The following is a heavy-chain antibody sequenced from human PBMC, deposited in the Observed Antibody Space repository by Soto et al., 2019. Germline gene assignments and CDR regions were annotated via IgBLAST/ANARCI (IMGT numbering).Heavy chain of an antibody. V-gene: IGHV3-30*18. CDR3: AKDFSVAGPGGYGMDV. CDR1: GFTFSSYG. Sequence: GGSLRLSCAASGFTFSSYGMHWVRQAPGKGLEWVAVISYDGSNKYYADSVKGRFTISRDNSKNTLYLQMNSLRAEDTAVYYCAKDFSVAGPGGYGMDVWGQGTTVTVSS. D-gene: IGHD6-19*01. J-gene: IGHJ6*02. CDR2: ISYDGSNK.